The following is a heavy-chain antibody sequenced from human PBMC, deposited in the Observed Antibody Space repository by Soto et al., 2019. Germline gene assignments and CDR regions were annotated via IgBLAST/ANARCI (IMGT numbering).Heavy chain of an antibody. CDR2: ISGSGGST. J-gene: IGHJ6*03. CDR1: GFPYSSYA. CDR3: AKAGHCTNGVCPRYYMDV. Sequence: GGSVRLSCAASGFPYSSYAMSWVRQAPGKGLEWVSAISGSGGSTYYADSVKGRFTISRDNSKNTLYLQMNSLRAEDTAVYYCAKAGHCTNGVCPRYYMDVWGKGTTVTVS. V-gene: IGHV3-23*01. D-gene: IGHD2-8*01.